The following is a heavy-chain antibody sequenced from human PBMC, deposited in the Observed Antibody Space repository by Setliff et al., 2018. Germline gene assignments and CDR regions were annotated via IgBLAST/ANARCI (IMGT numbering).Heavy chain of an antibody. CDR3: ARGALVLQFLEWLPRFYYMDV. Sequence: VSCKASGYTFTAYDIVWVRQATGQGLEWMGWMNPNSGRTGYPQKFQGRVTMTRNTSISTAYMELSSLRSEDTAVYFCARGALVLQFLEWLPRFYYMDVWGKGTTVTVSS. J-gene: IGHJ6*03. CDR2: MNPNSGRT. CDR1: GYTFTAYD. V-gene: IGHV1-8*02. D-gene: IGHD3-3*01.